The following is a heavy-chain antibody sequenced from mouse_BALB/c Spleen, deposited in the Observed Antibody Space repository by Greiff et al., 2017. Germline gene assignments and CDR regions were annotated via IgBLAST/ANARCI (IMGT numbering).Heavy chain of an antibody. Sequence: EVKLMESGGGLVQPGGSRKLSCAASGFTFSSFGMHWVRQAPEKGLEWVAYISSGSSTIYYADTVKGRFTISRDNPKNTLFLQMTSLRSEDTAMYYCARSAEDYAMDYWGQGTSVTVSS. CDR2: ISSGSSTI. V-gene: IGHV5-17*02. CDR3: ARSAEDYAMDY. J-gene: IGHJ4*01. CDR1: GFTFSSFG.